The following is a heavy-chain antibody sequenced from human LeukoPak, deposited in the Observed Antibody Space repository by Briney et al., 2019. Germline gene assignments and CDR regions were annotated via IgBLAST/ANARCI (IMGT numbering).Heavy chain of an antibody. CDR3: AKDRCSSTSCYYYYYMDV. V-gene: IGHV3-33*06. J-gene: IGHJ6*03. Sequence: GGSLRLSCAASGFTFSSYGMHWVRQAPGKGLEWVAVIWYGGSNKYYADSVKGRFTISRDNSKNTLYLQMNSLRAEDTAVYYCAKDRCSSTSCYYYYYMDVWGKGTTVTVSS. D-gene: IGHD2-2*01. CDR1: GFTFSSYG. CDR2: IWYGGSNK.